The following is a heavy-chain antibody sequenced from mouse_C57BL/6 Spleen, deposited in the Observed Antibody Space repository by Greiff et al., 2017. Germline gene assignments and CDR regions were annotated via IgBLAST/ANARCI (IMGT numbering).Heavy chain of an antibody. V-gene: IGHV1-55*01. CDR1: GYTFTSYW. CDR3: AREGPYSNCDAYWYFDV. J-gene: IGHJ1*03. Sequence: QVQLQQPGAELVKPGASVKMSCKASGYTFTSYWITWVKQRPGQGLEWIGDIYPGSGSTNYNEKFKSKATLTGDTSSSTAYMQLSSLTSEDSAVYYDAREGPYSNCDAYWYFDVWGTGTTVTVSS. CDR2: IYPGSGST. D-gene: IGHD2-5*01.